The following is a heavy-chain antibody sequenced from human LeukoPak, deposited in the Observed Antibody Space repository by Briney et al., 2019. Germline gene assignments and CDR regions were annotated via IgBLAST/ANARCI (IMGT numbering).Heavy chain of an antibody. CDR2: INPNSGGT. Sequence: ASVKVSCKASGYTFTGYYMHWVRQAPGQGLEWMGRINPNSGGTNYAQKFLGRVTMTRDTSISTAYMELSRLRSDDTAVYYCARDIGGCGGSCSGNNSFDPWGQGTLVTVSS. J-gene: IGHJ5*02. V-gene: IGHV1-2*06. D-gene: IGHD2-15*01. CDR3: ARDIGGCGGSCSGNNSFDP. CDR1: GYTFTGYY.